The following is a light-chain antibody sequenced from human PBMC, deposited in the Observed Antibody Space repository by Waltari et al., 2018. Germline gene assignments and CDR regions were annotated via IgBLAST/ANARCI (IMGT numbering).Light chain of an antibody. J-gene: IGLJ3*02. CDR3: SSYTSSSTWV. CDR1: SSDVGVYNY. Sequence: QSALTQPASVSGSPGQSISISCTGTSSDVGVYNYVPWYQQCPGKAPKLMFYEVTNRPSGVSNRCSGSKSGNTASLTISGLQAEDEADYYCSSYTSSSTWVFGGGTKLTVL. CDR2: EVT. V-gene: IGLV2-14*01.